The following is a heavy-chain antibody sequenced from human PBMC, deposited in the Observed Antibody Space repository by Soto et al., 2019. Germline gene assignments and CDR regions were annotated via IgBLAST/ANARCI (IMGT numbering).Heavy chain of an antibody. Sequence: SETLSLTCTVSGGSISSSSYYWGWIRQPPGKGLEWIGSIHYSGSTYYNPSLKIRVTISVDTSQNQFSLKVGTVAAADTAVYYCARPTVTTVEVWGQGTLVTVSS. J-gene: IGHJ4*02. CDR1: GGSISSSSYY. D-gene: IGHD4-17*01. CDR3: ARPTVTTVEV. V-gene: IGHV4-39*01. CDR2: IHYSGST.